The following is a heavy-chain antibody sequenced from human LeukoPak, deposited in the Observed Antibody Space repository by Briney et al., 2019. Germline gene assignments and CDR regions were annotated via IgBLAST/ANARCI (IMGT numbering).Heavy chain of an antibody. D-gene: IGHD3-22*01. CDR3: ARDRRGYYDSSGPTPNWFDP. CDR2: ISAYNGNT. Sequence: ASAKVSCKASGYTFTSYGISWVRQAPGQGLEWMGWISAYNGNTNYAQKLQGRVTMTTDTSTSTAYMELRSLRSDDTAVYYCARDRRGYYDSSGPTPNWFDPWGQGTLVTVSS. CDR1: GYTFTSYG. J-gene: IGHJ5*02. V-gene: IGHV1-18*01.